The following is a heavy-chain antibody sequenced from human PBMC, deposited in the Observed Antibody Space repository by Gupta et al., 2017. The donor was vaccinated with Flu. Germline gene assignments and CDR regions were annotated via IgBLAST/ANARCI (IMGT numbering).Heavy chain of an antibody. CDR1: GFTFSSYA. CDR2: ISGGGDNT. Sequence: EVQLLESGGGLVQPGGSLRLSCAASGFTFSSYAMSWVRQAPGKGLEWVSSISGGGDNTYYADSVKGQFTISRDNSKNTLYLEMNSLRAEDTAVYYCAKVPAAIPYWGQGTLVTVSS. CDR3: AKVPAAIPY. D-gene: IGHD2-2*02. J-gene: IGHJ4*02. V-gene: IGHV3-23*01.